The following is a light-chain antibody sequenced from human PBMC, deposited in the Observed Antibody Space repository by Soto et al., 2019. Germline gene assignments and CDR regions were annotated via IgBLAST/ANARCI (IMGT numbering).Light chain of an antibody. CDR2: DAS. CDR1: QDISNH. J-gene: IGKJ4*01. Sequence: DIQMTQSPSSLSASVGDRVTITCQASQDISNHLNWYQQKPGKAPKLLMYDASNLETGVPSRFSGSGSGTDFTLTIRSLQHEDIATYYCQQYDNLPLTFGGGTKVEIK. CDR3: QQYDNLPLT. V-gene: IGKV1-33*01.